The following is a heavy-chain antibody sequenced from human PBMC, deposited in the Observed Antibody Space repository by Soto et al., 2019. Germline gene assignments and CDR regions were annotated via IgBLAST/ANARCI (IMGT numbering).Heavy chain of an antibody. D-gene: IGHD6-6*01. Sequence: EVQLLESGGHLVQPGGSLRLSCAASGFIFSNYAMSWVRQAPGKGVEWVSFISGSGSTTYYADSVKGRFTISRGNSKNMLYVQMNSLRAEDAAVYYCVREASSTGLHLDHWGRGTLVTVS. CDR3: VREASSTGLHLDH. CDR1: GFIFSNYA. CDR2: ISGSGSTT. J-gene: IGHJ4*02. V-gene: IGHV3-23*01.